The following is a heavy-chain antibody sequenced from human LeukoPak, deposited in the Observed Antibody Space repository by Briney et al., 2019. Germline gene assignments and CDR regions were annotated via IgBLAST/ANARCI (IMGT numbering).Heavy chain of an antibody. J-gene: IGHJ4*02. CDR2: INAYNGNT. CDR3: ARGEKSYDY. D-gene: IGHD1-26*01. Sequence: PGASVKVSCKTSGYTFTYYVISWVRQAPGQGLEWMGWINAYNGNTNDAQKFQGRVTMTTDTSTSTAYMGLRSLRSDDTAVYYCARGEKSYDYWGQGTLVSVSS. CDR1: GYTFTYYV. V-gene: IGHV1-18*01.